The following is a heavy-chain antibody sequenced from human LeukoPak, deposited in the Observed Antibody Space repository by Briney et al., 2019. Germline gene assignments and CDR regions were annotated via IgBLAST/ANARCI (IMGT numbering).Heavy chain of an antibody. Sequence: GGSLRLSCAASGFTFSSYWMGWVRQVPGKGLEWVANIKQDGSEKHYVDSVKGRFTISRDNAKNSLYLQMNSLRAEDTAVYYCAKIKGSSSPFDSWGQGTLVTVSS. D-gene: IGHD6-6*01. V-gene: IGHV3-7*01. CDR2: IKQDGSEK. J-gene: IGHJ4*02. CDR3: AKIKGSSSPFDS. CDR1: GFTFSSYW.